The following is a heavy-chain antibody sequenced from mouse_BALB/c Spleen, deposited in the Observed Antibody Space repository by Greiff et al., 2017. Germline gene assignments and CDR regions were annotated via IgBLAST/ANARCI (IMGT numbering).Heavy chain of an antibody. CDR2: ISSGGSYT. CDR1: GFTFSSYA. D-gene: IGHD2-14*01. Sequence: EVKLQESGGGLVKPGGSLKLSCAASGFTFSSYAMSWVRQSPEKRLEWVAEISSGGSYTYYPDTVTGRFTISRDNAKNTLYLEMSSLRSEDTAMYYCASRYDAMDYWGQGTSVTVSS. V-gene: IGHV5-9-4*01. J-gene: IGHJ4*01. CDR3: ASRYDAMDY.